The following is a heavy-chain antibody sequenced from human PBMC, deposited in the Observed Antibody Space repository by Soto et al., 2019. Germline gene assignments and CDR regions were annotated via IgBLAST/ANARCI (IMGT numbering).Heavy chain of an antibody. CDR2: INAGNGNT. V-gene: IGHV1-3*01. CDR1: GYTFTSYA. J-gene: IGHJ2*01. D-gene: IGHD1-26*01. CDR3: ARGGSLYWYFDL. Sequence: QVQLVQSGAEVKKPGASVKVSCKASGYTFTSYAMHWVRQAPGQRLEWMGWINAGNGNTKYSQKFQGIVTITRDTSASTAYMELSSLRPEDTAVYYCARGGSLYWYFDLWGRGTLVTVSS.